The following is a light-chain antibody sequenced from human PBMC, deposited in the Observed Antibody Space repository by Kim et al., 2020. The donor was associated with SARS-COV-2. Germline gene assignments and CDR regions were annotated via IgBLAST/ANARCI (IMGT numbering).Light chain of an antibody. CDR1: KLGDEF. Sequence: SYELTQPPSVSVSPGQTASISCSGDKLGDEFACWYQQKPGQSPVLVIYQDTKRPSGIPERFSGSNSGNTATLTISGTQAMDEADYYCQAWDTSTAVFCGG. CDR3: QAWDTSTAV. V-gene: IGLV3-1*01. CDR2: QDT. J-gene: IGLJ3*02.